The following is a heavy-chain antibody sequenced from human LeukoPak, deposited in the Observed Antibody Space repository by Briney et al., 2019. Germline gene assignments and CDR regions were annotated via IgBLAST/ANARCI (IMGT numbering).Heavy chain of an antibody. Sequence: SVKVSCKASGGSFSSYAINWVRQAPGQGLEWMGSIIPIVGLANYAQKFQGTVTITADKSTSTAYMELSSLRSEDTAVYYCARVPSKSIAAAGTVWFDPWGQGTLVTVSS. D-gene: IGHD6-13*01. CDR1: GGSFSSYA. V-gene: IGHV1-69*04. CDR2: IIPIVGLA. J-gene: IGHJ5*02. CDR3: ARVPSKSIAAAGTVWFDP.